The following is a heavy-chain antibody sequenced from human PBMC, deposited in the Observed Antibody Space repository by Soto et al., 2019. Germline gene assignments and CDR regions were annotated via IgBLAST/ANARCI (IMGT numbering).Heavy chain of an antibody. V-gene: IGHV4-59*12. J-gene: IGHJ4*02. Sequence: PSETLSLTCTVSGGSISSYYWSWIRQPPGKGPEWIGDINDSGSTNHNPSLKSRVTISLDTSKNQFSLKLSSVTAADTAVYYCASYGDYVGRSAGSYYYFDYWGQGTLVTVSS. CDR1: GGSISSYY. CDR2: INDSGST. D-gene: IGHD4-17*01. CDR3: ASYGDYVGRSAGSYYYFDY.